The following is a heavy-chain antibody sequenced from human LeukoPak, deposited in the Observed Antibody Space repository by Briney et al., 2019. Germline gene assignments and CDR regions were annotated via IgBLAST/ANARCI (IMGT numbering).Heavy chain of an antibody. D-gene: IGHD3-16*01. Sequence: GGSLRLSCAASGFSFSNYWMNWARQAPGKGLEWVASINHNGNVNYYVDSVKGRFTISRDNAKNSLYLQMSNLRAEDTAVYFCARGGGLDVWGQGATVTVSS. J-gene: IGHJ6*02. CDR3: ARGGGLDV. CDR2: INHNGNVN. V-gene: IGHV3-7*03. CDR1: GFSFSNYW.